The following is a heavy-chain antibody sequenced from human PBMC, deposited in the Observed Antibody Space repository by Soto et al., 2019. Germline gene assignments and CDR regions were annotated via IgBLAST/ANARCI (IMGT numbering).Heavy chain of an antibody. D-gene: IGHD5-12*01. V-gene: IGHV4-39*01. CDR3: ARHKNGYNYPFDY. CDR1: GGSISSSSYY. Sequence: QLQLQESGPGLVKPSETLSLTCTVSGGSISSSSYYWGWIRQPPGKGLEWIGSIYYSGSTYYNPSLKSRVTISVDTSKNQFSLKLSSVTAADTAVYYCARHKNGYNYPFDYWGQGTLVTVSS. J-gene: IGHJ4*02. CDR2: IYYSGST.